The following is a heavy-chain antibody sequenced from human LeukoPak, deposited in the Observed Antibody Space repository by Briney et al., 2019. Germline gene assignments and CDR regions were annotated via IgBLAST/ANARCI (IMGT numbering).Heavy chain of an antibody. CDR2: INPSGGST. CDR1: GYTFTGYY. V-gene: IGHV1-46*01. D-gene: IGHD4-17*01. Sequence: ASVKVSCKASGYTFTGYYMHWVRQAPGQGLEWMGIINPSGGSTSYAQKFQGRVTMTRDTSTSTVYMELSSLRSEDTAVYYCARSSPPMTTVTTCDYWGQGTLVTVSS. CDR3: ARSSPPMTTVTTCDY. J-gene: IGHJ4*02.